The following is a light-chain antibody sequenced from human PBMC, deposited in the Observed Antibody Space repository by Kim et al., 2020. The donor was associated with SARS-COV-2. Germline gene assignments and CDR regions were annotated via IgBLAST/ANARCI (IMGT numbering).Light chain of an antibody. CDR2: YDS. J-gene: IGLJ3*02. CDR1: NIGSKS. CDR3: NSYAGNNVLV. Sequence: SYELTQPPSVSVAPGKTARITCGGNNIGSKSVHWYQQKPGQAPVLVIYYDSDRPSGIPDRFSGSKSGNTASLTVSGLQAEDEADYYCNSYAGNNVLVFGGGTQLTVL. V-gene: IGLV3-21*01.